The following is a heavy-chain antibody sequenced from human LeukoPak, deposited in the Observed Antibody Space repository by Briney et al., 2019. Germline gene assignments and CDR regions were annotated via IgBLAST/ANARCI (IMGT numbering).Heavy chain of an antibody. CDR1: GYTFTSYD. Sequence: ASVKVSCKASGYTFTSYDINWVRQATGQGLEWMGWMNPNSGNTGYAQKFQGRVTMTRNTSISTAYMELSSLRSEDTAVYYCARGWETTNAFDIWGQGTMVTVSS. V-gene: IGHV1-8*01. CDR2: MNPNSGNT. CDR3: ARGWETTNAFDI. J-gene: IGHJ3*02. D-gene: IGHD4-17*01.